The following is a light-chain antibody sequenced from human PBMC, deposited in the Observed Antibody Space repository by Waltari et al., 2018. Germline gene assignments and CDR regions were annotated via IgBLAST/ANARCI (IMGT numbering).Light chain of an antibody. Sequence: QSALTQPASVSGSPGQSITISCTGTSSDVGGYNYVSWYQQHPGKAPKLMIYEVSNRPSGFSNRFSGSKSGNTASLTISGLQAEDEADYYCSSYTSSSTREVFGTGTKVTVL. V-gene: IGLV2-14*01. CDR1: SSDVGGYNY. CDR2: EVS. J-gene: IGLJ1*01. CDR3: SSYTSSSTREV.